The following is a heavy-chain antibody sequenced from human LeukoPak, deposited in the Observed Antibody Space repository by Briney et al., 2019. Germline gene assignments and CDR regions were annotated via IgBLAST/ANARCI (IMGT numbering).Heavy chain of an antibody. CDR1: GGTFSSYA. D-gene: IGHD3-22*01. J-gene: IGHJ4*02. CDR2: IIPIFGTA. CDR3: ARELGTYYYDSSGYYAHFDY. V-gene: IGHV1-69*05. Sequence: VSCKASGGTFSSYAISWVRQAPGQGLEWMGRIIPIFGTANYAQKFQGRVTITTDESTSTAYMELSSLRSEDTAVYYCARELGTYYYDSSGYYAHFDYWGQGTLVTVSS.